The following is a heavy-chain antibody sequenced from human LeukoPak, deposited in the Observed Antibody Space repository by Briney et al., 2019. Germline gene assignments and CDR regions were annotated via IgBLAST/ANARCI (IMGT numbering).Heavy chain of an antibody. D-gene: IGHD3-22*01. V-gene: IGHV4-59*08. J-gene: IGHJ6*02. CDR3: ASQYYYDSSGYSYYYGMDV. CDR1: GGSISSYY. Sequence: PSETLSLTCTVSGGSISSYYWSWIRQPPGKGLEWIGYIYYSGSTNYNPSLKSRVTISVDTSKNQFSLKLSSVTAADTAVYYCASQYYYDSSGYSYYYGMDVWGQGTTVTVSS. CDR2: IYYSGST.